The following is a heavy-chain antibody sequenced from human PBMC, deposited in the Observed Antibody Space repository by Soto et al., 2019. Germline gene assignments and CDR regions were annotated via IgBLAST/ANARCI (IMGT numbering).Heavy chain of an antibody. CDR1: GFNFASYA. Sequence: GSLRLSCAATGFNFASYAMGWVRQAPGKGLEWVSGVSGSGGSPYYADSVKGRLTISKDKSKNTLYLDLNNLRSEDTAVYFCVKGKESGYRGAFDSWGQGTMVTVSS. D-gene: IGHD5-18*01. J-gene: IGHJ4*02. CDR3: VKGKESGYRGAFDS. V-gene: IGHV3-23*01. CDR2: VSGSGGSP.